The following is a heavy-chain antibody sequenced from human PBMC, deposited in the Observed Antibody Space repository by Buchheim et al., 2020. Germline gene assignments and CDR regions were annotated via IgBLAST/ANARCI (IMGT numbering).Heavy chain of an antibody. Sequence: QVQLQESGPGLVKPSETLSLSCNVSGASIKINSYYWAWIRQAPGKGLEWIGSIYYSGNAYYTSSLQSRLAISVDPSKNQFSLRLSSVTAADTGVYYCARHVAVFGVIRYFDFWGHGAL. D-gene: IGHD3-3*01. CDR1: GASIKINSYY. CDR3: ARHVAVFGVIRYFDF. J-gene: IGHJ4*01. V-gene: IGHV4-39*01. CDR2: IYYSGNA.